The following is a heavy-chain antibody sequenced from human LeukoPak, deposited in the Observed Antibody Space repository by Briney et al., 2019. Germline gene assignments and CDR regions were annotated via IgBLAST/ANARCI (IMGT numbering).Heavy chain of an antibody. Sequence: GGSLRLSCAASGFTFSSYAMSWVRQAPGKGLEWVSGISSSGGSTVYADSVKGRFTISRDNFRNTVFLQMNSLRAEDTAVYYCAKVGPMTSVTTVFRSRTYYYYYMDVWGKGTTVTVSS. V-gene: IGHV3-23*01. CDR2: ISSSGGST. CDR1: GFTFSSYA. D-gene: IGHD4-17*01. CDR3: AKVGPMTSVTTVFRSRTYYYYYMDV. J-gene: IGHJ6*03.